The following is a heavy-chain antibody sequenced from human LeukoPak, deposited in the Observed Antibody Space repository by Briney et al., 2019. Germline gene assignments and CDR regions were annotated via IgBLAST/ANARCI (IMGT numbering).Heavy chain of an antibody. V-gene: IGHV3-23*01. D-gene: IGHD2-2*01. Sequence: GGSLRLSCAAAGFTFSSYAMSWVRQAPGKGLEWVSAISGSGGSTYYADSVKGRFTISRDNSRNTLYLQMNSLRAEDTAVYYCAKGMPAVHYGMDVWGQGTTVTVSS. J-gene: IGHJ6*02. CDR1: GFTFSSYA. CDR2: ISGSGGST. CDR3: AKGMPAVHYGMDV.